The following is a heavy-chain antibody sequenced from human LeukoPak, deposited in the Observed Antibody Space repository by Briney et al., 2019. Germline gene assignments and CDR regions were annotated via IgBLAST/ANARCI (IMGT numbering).Heavy chain of an antibody. CDR3: ARDRPPQFWSGYYVYYYYYGMDV. V-gene: IGHV1-69*04. CDR2: IIPILGIA. CDR1: GGTFSSYA. Sequence: GASVKVSCKASGGTFSSYAISWVRQAPGQGLEWMGRIIPILGIANYAQKFQGRVTITADKSTSTAYMELSSLRSEDTAVYYCARDRPPQFWSGYYVYYYYYGMDVWGQGTTVTVSS. D-gene: IGHD3-3*01. J-gene: IGHJ6*02.